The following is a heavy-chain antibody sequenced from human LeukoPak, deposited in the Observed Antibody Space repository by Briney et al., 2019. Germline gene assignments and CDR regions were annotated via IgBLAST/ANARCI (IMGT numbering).Heavy chain of an antibody. D-gene: IGHD1-1*01. Sequence: SQTLSLTCAISGDSLSSNSAAWNWIRQSPSRGLEWLGRTYYRSKWYNDCAVSVKSRIAINADTSKNQFYLQLNSVTPEDTAVYYCARGTGTTFDYWGQGALVTVSS. V-gene: IGHV6-1*01. J-gene: IGHJ4*02. CDR2: TYYRSKWYN. CDR1: GDSLSSNSAA. CDR3: ARGTGTTFDY.